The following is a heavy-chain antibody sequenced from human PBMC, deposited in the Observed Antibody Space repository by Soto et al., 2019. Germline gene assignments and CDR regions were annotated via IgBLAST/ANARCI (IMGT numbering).Heavy chain of an antibody. V-gene: IGHV4-59*12. CDR2: IYYSGTT. J-gene: IGHJ4*02. CDR1: GGSISSYC. Sequence: EILTLTCTVSGGSISSYCWSWVGQPPGKGLKGNRYIYYSGTTYYNPSLKSRVNILVDTSKNQFSLKVSSVTAADTAFYYCSRIDYLRQQLNLDYWGQGTLVTVS. CDR3: SRIDYLRQQLNLDY. D-gene: IGHD6-13*01.